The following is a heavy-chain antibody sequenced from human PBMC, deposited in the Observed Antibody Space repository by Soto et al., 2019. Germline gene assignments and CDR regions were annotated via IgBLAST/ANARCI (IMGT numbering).Heavy chain of an antibody. D-gene: IGHD3-9*01. CDR1: GYTFTTYG. V-gene: IGHV1-18*01. CDR3: ASGHYDILTGYYSEGY. Sequence: QVQLVQSGAEVKKPGASVKVSCKASGYTFTTYGISWVRQAPGQGLEWMGWISAYNGHTNYAQKFHVRVTMTTDTSTSTAYMELTSLRYDDTAVYYCASGHYDILTGYYSEGYWGQGTLVTVSS. CDR2: ISAYNGHT. J-gene: IGHJ4*02.